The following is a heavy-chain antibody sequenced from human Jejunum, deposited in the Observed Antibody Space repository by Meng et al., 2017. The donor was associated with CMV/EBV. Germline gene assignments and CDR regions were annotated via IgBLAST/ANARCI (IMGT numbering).Heavy chain of an antibody. Sequence: QGHLQGSGPGLGNPSQTLSLPCTVYGCSVSSGGYYWTWIRQHPGKGLEWFRHIYYSGSTFYNPSLKRRVIISIDTSKNQFSLNLRSVTAADTAVYYCARVSSGWDYFDYWGQGTLVTVSS. D-gene: IGHD6-19*01. J-gene: IGHJ4*02. V-gene: IGHV4-31*03. CDR1: GCSVSSGGYY. CDR2: IYYSGST. CDR3: ARVSSGWDYFDY.